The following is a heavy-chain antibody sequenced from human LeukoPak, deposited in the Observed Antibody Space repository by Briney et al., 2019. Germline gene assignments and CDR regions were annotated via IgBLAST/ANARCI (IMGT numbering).Heavy chain of an antibody. D-gene: IGHD3-22*01. CDR3: AKVQYYYDSSGYSDAFDI. V-gene: IGHV3-23*01. CDR2: ISGSGGST. CDR1: GFTFSSYA. J-gene: IGHJ3*02. Sequence: SGGSLRLSCAASGFTFSSYAMSWVRQAPGKGLEWVSAISGSGGSTYYADSVKGRFTISRDKSKNTLYLQMNSLRAEDTAVYYCAKVQYYYDSSGYSDAFDIWGQGTMVTVSS.